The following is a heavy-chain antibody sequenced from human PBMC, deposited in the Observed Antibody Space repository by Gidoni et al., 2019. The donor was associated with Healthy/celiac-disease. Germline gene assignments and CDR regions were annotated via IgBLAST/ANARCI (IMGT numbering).Heavy chain of an antibody. CDR1: GFTFSSYA. D-gene: IGHD2-2*01. CDR3: ARVLGRGCSSTSCYPGYFDL. CDR2: ISYDGSNK. V-gene: IGHV3-30-3*01. J-gene: IGHJ2*01. Sequence: QVQLVESGGGVVQPGRSLRLSWAAAGFTFSSYAMHWVRLAPGKGLEWVAVISYDGSNKYYADSVKGRFTISRDNSKNTLYLQMNSLRAEDTAVYYCARVLGRGCSSTSCYPGYFDLWGRGTLVTVSS.